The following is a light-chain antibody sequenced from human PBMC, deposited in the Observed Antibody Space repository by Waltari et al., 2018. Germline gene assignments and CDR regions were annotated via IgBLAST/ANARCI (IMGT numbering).Light chain of an antibody. J-gene: IGKJ4*01. Sequence: EIVLTQSPAFRSVTLKEKVTITCQASQSIGSSLHRYQQKPEQSPKLLIKYTPQSISRVPSTFSGSGSATDFTLTLNSLEAEGAATYYWQQIRIFPHPFGGGTKVWIK. CDR1: QSIGSS. CDR3: QQIRIFPHP. V-gene: IGKV6-21*02. CDR2: YTP.